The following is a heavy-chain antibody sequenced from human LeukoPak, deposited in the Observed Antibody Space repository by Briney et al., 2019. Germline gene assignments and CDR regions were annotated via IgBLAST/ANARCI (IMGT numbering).Heavy chain of an antibody. D-gene: IGHD3-22*01. V-gene: IGHV3-23*01. J-gene: IGHJ4*02. Sequence: PGGPLRLSCTASGFTFSSYAMSWVRQAPGKGLEWVTAISGSGGSTYYADSVKGRFTISRDNSKNTLYLQMNSLRAEDTAVYYCAKGAKYYYDSSGYYGYWGQGTLVTVSS. CDR2: ISGSGGST. CDR3: AKGAKYYYDSSGYYGY. CDR1: GFTFSSYA.